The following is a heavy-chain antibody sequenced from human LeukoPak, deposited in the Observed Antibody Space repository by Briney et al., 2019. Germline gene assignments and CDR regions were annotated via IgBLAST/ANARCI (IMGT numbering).Heavy chain of an antibody. V-gene: IGHV3-15*01. CDR3: GSSWYDYYYYMDV. CDR1: GFTFSNAW. Sequence: GGSLRLSCAASGFTFSNAWMSWVRQAPGKGLEWVGRIKSKTDGGTTDYAAPVKGRFTISRDDSKNTLYLQMNSLKTEDTAVYYCGSSWYDYYYYMDVRGKGTTVTVSS. D-gene: IGHD6-13*01. CDR2: IKSKTDGGTT. J-gene: IGHJ6*03.